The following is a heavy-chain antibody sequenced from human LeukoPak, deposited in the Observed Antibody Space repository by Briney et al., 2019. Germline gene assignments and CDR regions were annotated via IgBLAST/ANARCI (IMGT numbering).Heavy chain of an antibody. CDR2: IYTSGST. D-gene: IGHD3-22*01. CDR1: GGSISSYY. CDR3: ARGPLRITMVLVVDDDAFDI. Sequence: SETLSPTCTVSGGSISSYYWSWIRQPPGKGLEWIGYIYTSGSTNYNPSLKSRVTISVDTSKNQFSLNLSSVTAADTAVYYCARGPLRITMVLVVDDDAFDIWGQGTMVTVSS. V-gene: IGHV4-4*08. J-gene: IGHJ3*02.